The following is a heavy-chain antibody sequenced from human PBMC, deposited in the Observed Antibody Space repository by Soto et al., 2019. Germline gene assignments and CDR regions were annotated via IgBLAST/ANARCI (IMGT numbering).Heavy chain of an antibody. CDR2: MNPNSNNT. CDR1: GYTFASYD. J-gene: IGHJ5*01. Sequence: QVQLVQSGAEVKTPGASVKVSCKASGYTFASYDINWVRQAPGQGLEWMGWMNPNSNNTGYAQKLQGRLTMTRDIALIIAHMELSSLRNEDTAVYYCARSDGYHFNWLDSWGQGTLVTVSA. CDR3: ARSDGYHFNWLDS. V-gene: IGHV1-8*01. D-gene: IGHD2-21*01.